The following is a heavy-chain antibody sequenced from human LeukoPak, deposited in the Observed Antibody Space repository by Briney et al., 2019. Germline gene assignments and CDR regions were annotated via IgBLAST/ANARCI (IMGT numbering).Heavy chain of an antibody. CDR3: AGGEYGSGSYHIDY. D-gene: IGHD3-10*01. CDR1: GYTFTSYD. V-gene: IGHV1-8*01. Sequence: ASVKVSCKSSGYTFTSYDINWVRQATGQGFEWMGWMNPYSGQTGSAQKFQGRVTMTRNTSISTVYMELSSLRAEDTAVYYCAGGEYGSGSYHIDYWGQGTLVTVSS. J-gene: IGHJ4*02. CDR2: MNPYSGQT.